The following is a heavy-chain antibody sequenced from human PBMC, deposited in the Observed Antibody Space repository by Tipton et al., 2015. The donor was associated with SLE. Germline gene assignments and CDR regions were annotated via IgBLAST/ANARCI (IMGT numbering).Heavy chain of an antibody. Sequence: SLRLSCAASGFTFSSYPLHWVRQAPGKGLEWVAVISYDGSNKYYADSVKGRFTISRDNSKNTLYLQMNSLRAEDTAVYYCAKARLSCCGTAMLEAFDYWGQGTLVTVSS. V-gene: IGHV3-30*04. D-gene: IGHD5-18*01. CDR2: ISYDGSNK. J-gene: IGHJ4*02. CDR1: GFTFSSYP. CDR3: AKARLSCCGTAMLEAFDY.